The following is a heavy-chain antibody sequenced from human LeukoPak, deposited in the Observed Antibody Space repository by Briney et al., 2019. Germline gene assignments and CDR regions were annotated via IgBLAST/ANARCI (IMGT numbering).Heavy chain of an antibody. V-gene: IGHV3-30*03. CDR2: ISYDGSNK. J-gene: IGHJ4*02. CDR3: ASLVVDTAMSY. CDR1: GFTFSSYG. Sequence: GGSLRLSCAAPGFTFSSYGMHWVRQAPGKGLEWVAFISYDGSNKYYADSVKGRFTISRDNSKNTLYLQMNSLRAEDTAVYYCASLVVDTAMSYWGQGTLVTVSS. D-gene: IGHD5-18*01.